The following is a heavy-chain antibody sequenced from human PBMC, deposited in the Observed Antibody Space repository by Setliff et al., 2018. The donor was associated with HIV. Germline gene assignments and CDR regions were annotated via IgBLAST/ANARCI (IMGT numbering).Heavy chain of an antibody. CDR3: ARDSFDTSGPPYFHH. Sequence: ASVKVSCKASGYTFSNYNIAWVRQAPGQGLAWMGWINTYNGDTSYAQNLQGRVTMTIETSTSTAYMELRSLRSDNTAVYYCARDSFDTSGPPYFHHWGQGTTVTVSS. J-gene: IGHJ1*01. V-gene: IGHV1-18*01. CDR2: INTYNGDT. CDR1: GYTFSNYN. D-gene: IGHD3-22*01.